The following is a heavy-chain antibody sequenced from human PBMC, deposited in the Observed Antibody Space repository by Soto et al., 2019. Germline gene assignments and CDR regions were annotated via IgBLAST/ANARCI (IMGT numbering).Heavy chain of an antibody. CDR3: ARDGPAPSLAARRNYYYGMDV. Sequence: GGSLRLSCAASGFTFSSYAMHWVRQAPGKGLEWVAVISYDGSNKYYADSVKGRFTISRDNSKNTLYLQMNSLRAEDTAVYYCARDGPAPSLAARRNYYYGMDVWGQGTTVTVSS. D-gene: IGHD6-6*01. V-gene: IGHV3-30-3*01. CDR2: ISYDGSNK. J-gene: IGHJ6*02. CDR1: GFTFSSYA.